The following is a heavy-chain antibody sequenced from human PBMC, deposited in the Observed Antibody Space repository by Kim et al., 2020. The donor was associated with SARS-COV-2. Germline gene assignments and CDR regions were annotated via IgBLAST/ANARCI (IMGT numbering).Heavy chain of an antibody. Sequence: GGSLRLSCAASGFTFSSYGMHWVRQAPGKGLEWVAVIWYDGSNKYYADSVKGRFTISRDNSKNTLYLQMNSLRAEDMAVYYCARDGGSTIPNDAFDIWGQGTMVTVSS. J-gene: IGHJ3*02. CDR1: GFTFSSYG. D-gene: IGHD3-10*01. CDR2: IWYDGSNK. V-gene: IGHV3-33*01. CDR3: ARDGGSTIPNDAFDI.